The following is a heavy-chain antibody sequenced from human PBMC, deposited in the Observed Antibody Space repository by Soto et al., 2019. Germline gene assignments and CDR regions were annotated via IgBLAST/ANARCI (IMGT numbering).Heavy chain of an antibody. CDR3: ASELDLTDLPSCYNGRSV. D-gene: IGHD1-1*01. V-gene: IGHV1-46*01. J-gene: IGHJ6*01. CDR2: INPSGGST. Sequence: ASVKVSCKASGYTFTSYYMHWVRQAPGQGLEWMGIINPSGGSTSYAQKFQGRVTMTRDTSTSTVYMELSSLRSEDTAVYYCASELDLTDLPSCYNGRSVWGQGTTVTVAS. CDR1: GYTFTSYY.